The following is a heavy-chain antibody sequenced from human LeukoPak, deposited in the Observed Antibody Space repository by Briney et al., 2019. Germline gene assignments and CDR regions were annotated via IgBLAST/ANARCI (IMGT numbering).Heavy chain of an antibody. CDR1: GFTFSNYG. V-gene: IGHV3-23*01. Sequence: GGSLRLSCAASGFTFSNYGMHWVRQAPGKGLEWVSAISGSGGSTYYADSVKGRFTISRDNSKNTLYLQMNSLRAEDTAVYYCAKDPYVDTAMVSPFDYWGQGTLVTVSS. D-gene: IGHD5-18*01. CDR2: ISGSGGST. J-gene: IGHJ4*02. CDR3: AKDPYVDTAMVSPFDY.